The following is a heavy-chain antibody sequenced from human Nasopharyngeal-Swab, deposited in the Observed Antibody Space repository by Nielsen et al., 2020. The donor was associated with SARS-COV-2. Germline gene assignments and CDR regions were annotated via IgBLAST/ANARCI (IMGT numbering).Heavy chain of an antibody. V-gene: IGHV3-74*01. CDR3: ARVKYDSSGYYYSGSDY. D-gene: IGHD3-22*01. Sequence: GESLKISCAASGFTFSTYWMHWVRQPPGKGLLWVSRIDTDGTITDYADSVKGRFTISRDNAKNTLYLQMNSLRAEDTAVYYCARVKYDSSGYYYSGSDYWGQGTLVTVSS. CDR2: IDTDGTIT. CDR1: GFTFSTYW. J-gene: IGHJ4*02.